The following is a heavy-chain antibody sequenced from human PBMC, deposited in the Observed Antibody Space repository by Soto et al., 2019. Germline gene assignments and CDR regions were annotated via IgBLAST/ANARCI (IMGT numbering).Heavy chain of an antibody. V-gene: IGHV1-18*01. CDR3: AREVDTAMVTVSLYFDY. J-gene: IGHJ4*02. Sequence: ASVKVSCKASGYTFTSYGISWVRQAPGQGLEWMGWISAYNGNTNYAQKLQGRVTMTTDTSTSTAYMELRSLRSDDTAVYYCAREVDTAMVTVSLYFDYWAQGTLVTVSS. D-gene: IGHD5-18*01. CDR1: GYTFTSYG. CDR2: ISAYNGNT.